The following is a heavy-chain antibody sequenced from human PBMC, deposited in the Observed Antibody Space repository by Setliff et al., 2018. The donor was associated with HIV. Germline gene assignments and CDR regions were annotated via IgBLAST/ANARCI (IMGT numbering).Heavy chain of an antibody. Sequence: ASVKVSCKASGYTFSYAMHWVRQAPGQRLEWMGWINAGNGNTKYSQKLQGRVTITRDTSASTAYMELSSLRSEDTAVYYCASVDCGGDCYSYYYYGMDVWGQGTTVTVSS. V-gene: IGHV1-3*01. CDR3: ASVDCGGDCYSYYYYGMDV. CDR2: INAGNGNT. D-gene: IGHD2-21*02. J-gene: IGHJ6*02. CDR1: GYTFSYA.